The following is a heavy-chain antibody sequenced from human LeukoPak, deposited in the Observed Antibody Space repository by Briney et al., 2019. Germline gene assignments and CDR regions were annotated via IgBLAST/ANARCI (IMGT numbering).Heavy chain of an antibody. D-gene: IGHD6-13*01. V-gene: IGHV3-23*01. CDR2: ITGSGSST. Sequence: GGSLRLSCAASGFTFSTYAMSWVRQAPGKGLEWVSGITGSGSSTYYADSVKGRFTISRDSSRNTVYLQMNSLRAEDTAVYYCARYSPFDYWGQGTLVTVSS. CDR1: GFTFSTYA. CDR3: ARYSPFDY. J-gene: IGHJ4*02.